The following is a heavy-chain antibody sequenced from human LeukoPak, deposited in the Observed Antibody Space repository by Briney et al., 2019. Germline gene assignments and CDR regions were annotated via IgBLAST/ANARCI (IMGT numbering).Heavy chain of an antibody. CDR1: GFSLSTSGVG. CDR3: AHAYCCDSRNYYGVGDFDY. CDR2: IYWNDDK. D-gene: IGHD3-22*01. Sequence: SGPTLVKPTQTLTLTCTFSGFSLSTSGVGVGWIRQPPGKALEWLVVIYWNDDKRYSPSLKSRLTITKDTSKNQVVVTMTNMDTVDTATSYYAHAYCCDSRNYYGVGDFDYWGQGTLVTVSS. V-gene: IGHV2-5*01. J-gene: IGHJ4*02.